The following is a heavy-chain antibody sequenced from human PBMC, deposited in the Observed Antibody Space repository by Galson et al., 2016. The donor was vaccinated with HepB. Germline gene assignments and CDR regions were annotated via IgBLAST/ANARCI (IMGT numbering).Heavy chain of an antibody. CDR2: LGGTGRSP. V-gene: IGHV3-23*01. CDR3: AKFRGIDYKFYYMDV. CDR1: GFTFGTYA. Sequence: SLRLSCAASGFTFGTYAMSWVRQAPGKGLEWVSTLGGTGRSPFYADSVKGRFTVSRDNSKNTLSLQMNSLRAEDTTIYYCAKFRGIDYKFYYMDVWGEGTTVTVSS. J-gene: IGHJ6*03.